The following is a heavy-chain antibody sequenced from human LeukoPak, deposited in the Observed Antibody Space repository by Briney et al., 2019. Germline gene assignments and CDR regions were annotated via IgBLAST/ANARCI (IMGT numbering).Heavy chain of an antibody. CDR3: AREAYRRDGYTEDAFDI. Sequence: ASVKVSCKASGYTFTSYGISWVRQAPGQGLEWMGWISAYNGNTNYALKLQGRVTMTTDTSTSTAYMELRSLRSDDTAVYYCAREAYRRDGYTEDAFDIWGQGTMVTVSS. D-gene: IGHD5-24*01. CDR2: ISAYNGNT. J-gene: IGHJ3*02. CDR1: GYTFTSYG. V-gene: IGHV1-18*01.